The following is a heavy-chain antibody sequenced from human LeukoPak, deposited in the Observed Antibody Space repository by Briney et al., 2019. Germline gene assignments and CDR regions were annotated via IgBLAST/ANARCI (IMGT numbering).Heavy chain of an antibody. Sequence: GSSVKVSCKASGGTFSSYAISWVRQAPGQGLEWMGWISAYNGNTNYAQKFQGRVTMTTDTSTSTAYMELRSLRSDDTAVYYCARDDCSGGGCYSGDYWGQGTLVTVSS. CDR3: ARDDCSGGGCYSGDY. V-gene: IGHV1-18*01. J-gene: IGHJ4*02. D-gene: IGHD2-15*01. CDR1: GGTFSSYA. CDR2: ISAYNGNT.